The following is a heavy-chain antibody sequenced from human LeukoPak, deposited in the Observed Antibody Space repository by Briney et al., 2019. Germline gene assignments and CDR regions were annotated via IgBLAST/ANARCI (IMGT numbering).Heavy chain of an antibody. D-gene: IGHD6-13*01. Sequence: GGSLRLSCAASGFTFSSYGMHWVRQAPGKGLEWVAVISYDGSNKYYADSVKGRFTISRDNSKNTLNLQMNSLRAEDTAVYYCAKDPAMYRSSWYYFDYWGQGTLVTVSS. CDR3: AKDPAMYRSSWYYFDY. V-gene: IGHV3-30*18. J-gene: IGHJ4*02. CDR2: ISYDGSNK. CDR1: GFTFSSYG.